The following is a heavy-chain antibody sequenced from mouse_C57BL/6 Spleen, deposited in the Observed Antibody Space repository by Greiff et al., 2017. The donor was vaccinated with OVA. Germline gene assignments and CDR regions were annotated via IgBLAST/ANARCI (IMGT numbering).Heavy chain of an antibody. CDR2: ISSGSSTI. Sequence: EVKLVESGGGLVKPGGSLKLSCAASGFTFSDYGMHWVRQAPEKGLEWVAYISSGSSTIYYADTVKGRFTISRDTAKNTLFLQMTSLRSEDTAMYYCARTESSHYYGSSYGFAYWGQGTLVTVSA. D-gene: IGHD1-1*01. CDR3: ARTESSHYYGSSYGFAY. J-gene: IGHJ3*01. CDR1: GFTFSDYG. V-gene: IGHV5-17*01.